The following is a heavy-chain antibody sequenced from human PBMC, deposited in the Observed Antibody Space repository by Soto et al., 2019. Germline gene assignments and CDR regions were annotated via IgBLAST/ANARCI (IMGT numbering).Heavy chain of an antibody. CDR3: VRGRYGSEIH. CDR1: GFTVSSNY. CDR2: AYSGGAT. V-gene: IGHV3-53*04. D-gene: IGHD3-10*01. Sequence: EVRLVESGGGLVQPGGSLRLSCAAFGFTVSSNYMTWVRLAPGKGLEWVSLAYSGGATHYAASVKGRFTISTHSSQNTLFLQMNSLRTEDTATYYCVRGRYGSEIHWGQGTKVTVSS. J-gene: IGHJ4*02.